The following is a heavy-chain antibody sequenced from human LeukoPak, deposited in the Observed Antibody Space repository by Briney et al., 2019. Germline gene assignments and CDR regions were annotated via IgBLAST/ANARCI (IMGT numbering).Heavy chain of an antibody. CDR1: GFTFSSYG. CDR3: ARDPGGPYYYGSSGPDY. Sequence: GRSLRLSCAASGFTFSSYGMHWVRQAPGKGLEWVAVIWYDGSNKYYADSVKGRFTISRDNSKNTLYLQMNSLRAEDTAVYYCARDPGGPYYYGSSGPDYWGQGTLVTVSS. J-gene: IGHJ4*02. V-gene: IGHV3-33*01. CDR2: IWYDGSNK. D-gene: IGHD3-22*01.